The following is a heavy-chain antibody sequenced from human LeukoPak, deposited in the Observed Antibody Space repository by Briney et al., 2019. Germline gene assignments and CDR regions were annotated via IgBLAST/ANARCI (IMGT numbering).Heavy chain of an antibody. CDR1: GFSLSTSGVG. CDR2: IYWNDDK. Sequence: SGPTLVNPTQTLTLTCTFSGFSLSTSGVGVGWIRQPPGKALEWLALIYWNDDKRYSPSLKSRLTITKDTSKNQVVLTMTNMDPVDTATYYCAHVDTAMVKEEFDPWGQGTLVTVSS. J-gene: IGHJ5*02. CDR3: AHVDTAMVKEEFDP. D-gene: IGHD5-18*01. V-gene: IGHV2-5*01.